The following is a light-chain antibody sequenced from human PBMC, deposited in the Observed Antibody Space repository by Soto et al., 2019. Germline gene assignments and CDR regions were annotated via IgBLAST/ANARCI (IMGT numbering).Light chain of an antibody. CDR1: ESIARH. Sequence: DIQMTQSPSSLSASVGDRVTITCRASESIARHLNWYQQKPGKAPTLLIYAASSLQNGVPSRFRGGGSGTDFTLTINNLQPEDFATNYCQQTYSTLSITFGQGTRLEIK. J-gene: IGKJ5*01. CDR3: QQTYSTLSIT. CDR2: AAS. V-gene: IGKV1-39*01.